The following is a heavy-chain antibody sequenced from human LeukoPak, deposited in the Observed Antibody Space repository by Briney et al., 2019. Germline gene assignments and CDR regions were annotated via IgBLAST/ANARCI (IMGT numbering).Heavy chain of an antibody. D-gene: IGHD6-6*01. CDR2: ISSSSNTI. CDR1: GFTFSSYS. CDR3: ARAAARRSFDY. V-gene: IGHV3-48*01. Sequence: PGGSLRLSCAASGFTFSSYSMNWVRQAPGKGLEWVSYISSSSNTIYYADSVKGRFTISRDNAKNSLYLQMNILRTEDTAVYYCARAAARRSFDYWGQGTLVTVSS. J-gene: IGHJ4*02.